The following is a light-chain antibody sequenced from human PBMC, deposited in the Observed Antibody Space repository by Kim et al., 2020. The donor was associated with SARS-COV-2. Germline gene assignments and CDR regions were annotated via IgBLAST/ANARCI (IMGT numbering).Light chain of an antibody. CDR3: VSYTLSGTYV. Sequence: QSVLTQPASVAGSPGQSIIISCTGTGSDVGGYNYVSWYQQHPGKVPKLMIYDVNKRPSGVSNRFSGSKSGNAASLTISGLQAEDEADYYCVSYTLSGTYVFGIGTKVTV. J-gene: IGLJ1*01. CDR2: DVN. V-gene: IGLV2-14*03. CDR1: GSDVGGYNY.